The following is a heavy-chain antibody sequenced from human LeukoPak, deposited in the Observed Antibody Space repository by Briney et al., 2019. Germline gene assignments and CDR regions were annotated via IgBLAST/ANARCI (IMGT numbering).Heavy chain of an antibody. CDR2: TRNKANSYTT. V-gene: IGHV3-72*01. CDR1: GFTFSDHY. CDR3: ARRDSGYGDAFDI. D-gene: IGHD5-12*01. Sequence: GGSLRLSCAASGFTFSDHYMDWVRQAPGKGLEWVGRTRNKANSYTTEYAASVKGRFTISRDDSKNSLYLQMNSLKTEDTAVYYCARRDSGYGDAFDIWGQGTMVTVSS. J-gene: IGHJ3*02.